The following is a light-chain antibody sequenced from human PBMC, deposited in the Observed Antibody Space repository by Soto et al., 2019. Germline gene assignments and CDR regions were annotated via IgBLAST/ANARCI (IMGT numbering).Light chain of an antibody. V-gene: IGKV3-20*01. Sequence: EIVLTQSPCTLSLSPGERATLSCRASQSVSSSYLAWYQKKPGQAPRLLLYGASSRATGIPDRFSGSGSGTDFTLTISRLEPEDFAVYYCQQYGSSPPLTFGGGTKVDIK. CDR2: GAS. CDR1: QSVSSSY. J-gene: IGKJ4*01. CDR3: QQYGSSPPLT.